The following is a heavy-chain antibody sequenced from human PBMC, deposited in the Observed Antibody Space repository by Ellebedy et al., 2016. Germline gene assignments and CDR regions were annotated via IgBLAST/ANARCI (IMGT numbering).Heavy chain of an antibody. V-gene: IGHV5-10-1*01. D-gene: IGHD5-18*01. J-gene: IGHJ6*02. CDR2: IDPSDSYT. CDR1: GYSFTSYW. CDR3: ARHRGYSYGLYGMDV. Sequence: GESLKISXKGSGYSFTSYWISWVRQMPGKGLEWMGRIDPSDSYTNYSPSFQGHVTISADKSISTAYLQWSSLKASDTAMYYCARHRGYSYGLYGMDVWGQGTTVTVSS.